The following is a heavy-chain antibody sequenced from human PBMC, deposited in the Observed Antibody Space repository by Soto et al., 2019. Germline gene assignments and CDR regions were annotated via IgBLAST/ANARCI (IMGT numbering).Heavy chain of an antibody. CDR3: ARLDVGATLHSSSY. CDR2: ISSSSSYI. CDR1: GFTFSSYS. J-gene: IGHJ4*02. D-gene: IGHD1-26*01. V-gene: IGHV3-21*01. Sequence: EVQLVESGGGLVKPGGSLRLSCAASGFTFSSYSMNWVRQAPGKGLEWVSPISSSSSYIYYADSVKGRFTISRDNAKNSLYLQMNSLRAEDTAVYYCARLDVGATLHSSSYWGQGTLVTVSS.